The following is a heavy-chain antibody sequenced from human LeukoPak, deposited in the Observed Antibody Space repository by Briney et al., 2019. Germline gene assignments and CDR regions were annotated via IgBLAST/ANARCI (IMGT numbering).Heavy chain of an antibody. CDR2: INHSGST. D-gene: IGHD2-15*01. V-gene: IGHV4-34*01. CDR1: GGSISSYY. J-gene: IGHJ4*02. CDR3: ARGRRVVAVYYFDY. Sequence: SETLSLTCTVSGGSISSYYWSWIRQPPGKGLERIGEINHSGSTNYNPSLKSRVTISVDTSKNQFSLKLSSVTAADTAVYYCARGRRVVAVYYFDYWGQGTLVTVSS.